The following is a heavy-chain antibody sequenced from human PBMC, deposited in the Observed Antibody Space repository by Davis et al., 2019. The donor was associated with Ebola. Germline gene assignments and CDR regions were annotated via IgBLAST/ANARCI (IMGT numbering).Heavy chain of an antibody. CDR3: AKGTAMIVGVSNWFDP. D-gene: IGHD3-22*01. CDR1: GFTFSSYG. Sequence: GESLKISCAASGFTFSSYGMHWVRQAPGKGLEWVAVISYDGSNKYYADSVKGRFTISRDNSKNTMYLQMNSLRAEDTALYYCAKGTAMIVGVSNWFDPWGQGTLVTVSS. J-gene: IGHJ5*02. V-gene: IGHV3-30*18. CDR2: ISYDGSNK.